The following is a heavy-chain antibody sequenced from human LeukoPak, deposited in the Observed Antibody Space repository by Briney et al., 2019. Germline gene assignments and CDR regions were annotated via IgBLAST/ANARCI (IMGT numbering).Heavy chain of an antibody. CDR1: GFTVSSNY. CDR3: ARSYSSSWYGYFGMDV. CDR2: IYSGGST. D-gene: IGHD6-13*01. V-gene: IGHV3-66*01. J-gene: IGHJ6*02. Sequence: PGGSLRLSCAASGFTVSSNYMSWVRQAPGKGLEWVSVIYSGGSTYYADSVKGRFTISRDSSKNTLCLQMNSLRAEDTAVYYCARSYSSSWYGYFGMDVWGQGTTVTVSS.